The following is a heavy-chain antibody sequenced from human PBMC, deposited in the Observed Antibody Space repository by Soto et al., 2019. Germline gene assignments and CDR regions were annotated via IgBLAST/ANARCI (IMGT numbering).Heavy chain of an antibody. CDR1: GGSFSGYY. CDR3: ARAVRRIRVAAAGNRFDP. V-gene: IGHV4-34*01. Sequence: QVQLQQWGAGLLKPSETLSLTCAVYGGSFSGYYWSWIRQPPGKGLEWVGEINHSGSTNYNPSLKSRVTISVDTSKNQFSLKLSSVTAAATAVYYGARAVRRIRVAAAGNRFDPWGQGTLVTVSS. CDR2: INHSGST. D-gene: IGHD6-13*01. J-gene: IGHJ5*02.